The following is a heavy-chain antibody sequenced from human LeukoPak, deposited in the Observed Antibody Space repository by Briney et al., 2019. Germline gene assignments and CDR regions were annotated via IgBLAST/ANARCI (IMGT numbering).Heavy chain of an antibody. D-gene: IGHD1-26*01. CDR1: GYTFTRYG. Sequence: ASVKVSCKASGYTFTRYGISWVRQAPGQGLEWMGGISAYNGNTNYAQKLQGRVTMTTDTSTSTAYMELRSLRSDDTAVYYCARDDESLNWFDPWGQGTLVTVSS. V-gene: IGHV1-18*01. CDR3: ARDDESLNWFDP. CDR2: ISAYNGNT. J-gene: IGHJ5*02.